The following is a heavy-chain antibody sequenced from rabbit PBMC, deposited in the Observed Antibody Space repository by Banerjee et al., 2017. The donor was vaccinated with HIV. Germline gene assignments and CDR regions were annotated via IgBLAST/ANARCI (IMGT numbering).Heavy chain of an antibody. CDR3: ARDLAGVIGWNFNL. J-gene: IGHJ4*01. D-gene: IGHD4-1*01. CDR1: GIDFSSNT. Sequence: EESGGDLVKPGASLTLTCTASGIDFSSNTMCWVRQAPGKGLEWIGYIYPDYGTTDYASWVNGRFTISLDNARTTVFLQMTSLTAADTATYFCARDLAGVIGWNFNLWGPGTLVTVS. V-gene: IGHV1S47*01. CDR2: IYPDYGTT.